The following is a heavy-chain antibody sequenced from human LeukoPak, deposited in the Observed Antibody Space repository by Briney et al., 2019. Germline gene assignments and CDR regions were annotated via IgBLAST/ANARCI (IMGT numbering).Heavy chain of an antibody. V-gene: IGHV1-2*02. J-gene: IGHJ4*02. CDR1: GYTFTSYA. CDR2: INPNSGGT. CDR3: ARDPPRGDSRSFDY. Sequence: EASVKVSCKASGYTFTSYAMNWVRQAPGQGIEWMGWINPNSGGTNYAQKFQGRVTMTRDTSISTAYMELSRLRSDDTAVYYCARDPPRGDSRSFDYWGQGTLVTVSS. D-gene: IGHD7-27*01.